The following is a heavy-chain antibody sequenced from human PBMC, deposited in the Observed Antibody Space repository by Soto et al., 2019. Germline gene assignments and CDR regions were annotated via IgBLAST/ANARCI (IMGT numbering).Heavy chain of an antibody. Sequence: SETLSLTCTVSGDSISSNSHYWGWIRQSPGKGLEWIGSVFHSGSTKYNASLKSRVTISVDTSKDQSSLRLSSVTVADTAIYYCARLFNGNYYIDYCGHRTQVTVSS. CDR3: ARLFNGNYYIDY. CDR1: GDSISSNSHY. J-gene: IGHJ4*01. CDR2: VFHSGST. D-gene: IGHD1-26*01. V-gene: IGHV4-39*01.